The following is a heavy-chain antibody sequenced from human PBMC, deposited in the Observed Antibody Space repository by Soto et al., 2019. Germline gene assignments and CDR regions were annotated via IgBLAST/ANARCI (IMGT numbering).Heavy chain of an antibody. Sequence: SGPTAGDPTQPLTLTCTFSGFSLSTDDVGVGWIRQPPGKALDWLAVIYWDDDKRYSPSLKSRLTITKDTSKNQVLVTMTNIDPVDTATYFCARSKYSISSFDYWGQGALVTVSS. CDR1: GFSLSTDDVG. CDR3: ARSKYSISSFDY. CDR2: IYWDDDK. V-gene: IGHV2-5*02. D-gene: IGHD6-6*01. J-gene: IGHJ4*02.